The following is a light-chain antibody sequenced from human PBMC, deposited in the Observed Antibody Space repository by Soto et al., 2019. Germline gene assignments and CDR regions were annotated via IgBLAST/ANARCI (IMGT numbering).Light chain of an antibody. CDR2: DAS. CDR1: QSISRN. V-gene: IGKV3-15*01. J-gene: IGKJ2*01. Sequence: EIVLTQSPATLSVSPGERATLSCRASQSISRNLAWYQQKPGQAPTVLIYDASTRATGIPATFSGSGSGTDFTLTISSLQSEDFAVYYCLQYNDWPPRHTFGQGTKLEIK. CDR3: LQYNDWPPRHT.